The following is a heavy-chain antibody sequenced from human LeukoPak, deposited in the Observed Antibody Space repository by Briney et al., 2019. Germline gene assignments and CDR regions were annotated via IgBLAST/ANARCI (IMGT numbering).Heavy chain of an antibody. V-gene: IGHV4-61*02. CDR2: IYTSGST. CDR1: GGSISSGSYY. CDR3: ARESFYGDSD. J-gene: IGHJ4*02. Sequence: SETLSLTCTVSGGSISSGSYYWSWIRQPAGKGLEWIGRIYTSGSTDYNPSLKSRVTISVDTSKNQFSLKLSSVTAADTAVYYCARESFYGDSDWGQGTLVTVSS. D-gene: IGHD4-17*01.